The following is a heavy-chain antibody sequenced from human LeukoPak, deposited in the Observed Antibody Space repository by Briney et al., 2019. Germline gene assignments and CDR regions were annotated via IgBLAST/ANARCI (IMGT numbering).Heavy chain of an antibody. CDR1: GFTFSSYS. V-gene: IGHV3-21*04. J-gene: IGHJ4*02. D-gene: IGHD2-15*01. Sequence: GGSLRLSCAASGFTFSSYSMNWVRQAPGKGLEWVSSISSSSSYIYYADSVKGRFTISRDNSKNTLYLQMNSLRAEDTAVYYCAKDAGSISPSFFDYWAQGTLVTVSS. CDR2: ISSSSSYI. CDR3: AKDAGSISPSFFDY.